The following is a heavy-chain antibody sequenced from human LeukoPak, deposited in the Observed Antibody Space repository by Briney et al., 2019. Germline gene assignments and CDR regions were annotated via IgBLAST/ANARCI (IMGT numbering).Heavy chain of an antibody. CDR2: IYYSGST. D-gene: IGHD6-19*01. J-gene: IGHJ4*02. V-gene: IGHV4-59*12. CDR3: ARVGVAAPLDY. CDR1: GGSIRSYY. Sequence: PSETLSLTCTVSGGSIRSYYWSWIRQPPGKGLEWIGYIYYSGSTNYNPSLKSRVTISVDKSKNQFSLKLSSVTAADTAVYYCARVGVAAPLDYWGQGTLVTVSS.